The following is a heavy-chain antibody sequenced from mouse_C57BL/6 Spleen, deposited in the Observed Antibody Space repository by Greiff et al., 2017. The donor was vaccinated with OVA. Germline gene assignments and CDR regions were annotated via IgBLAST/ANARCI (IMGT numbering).Heavy chain of an antibody. V-gene: IGHV2-2*01. CDR2: IWSGGST. Sequence: VQRVESGPGLVQPSQRLSITCTVSGFSLTSYGVHWVRQSPGKGLEWLGVIWSGGSTDYNAAFISRLSISKDNSKSQVFFKMNSLQADDTAIYYCARNRQLGRAMDYWGQGTSVTVSS. CDR3: ARNRQLGRAMDY. CDR1: GFSLTSYG. D-gene: IGHD4-1*02. J-gene: IGHJ4*01.